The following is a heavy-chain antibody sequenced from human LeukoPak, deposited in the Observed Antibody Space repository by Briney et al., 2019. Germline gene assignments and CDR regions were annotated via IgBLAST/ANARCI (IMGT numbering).Heavy chain of an antibody. CDR2: INPSGGST. CDR3: ARDSYEVLGYYDSSGYSDAFDI. V-gene: IGHV1-46*01. J-gene: IGHJ3*02. D-gene: IGHD3-22*01. CDR1: GYTFTSYY. Sequence: GASVKVSCKASGYTFTSYYMHWVRQAPGQGLEWMGIINPSGGSTSYAQKFQGRVTMTRDTSTSTVYMELSSLRSEDTAVYYCARDSYEVLGYYDSSGYSDAFDIWGQGTMVTVSS.